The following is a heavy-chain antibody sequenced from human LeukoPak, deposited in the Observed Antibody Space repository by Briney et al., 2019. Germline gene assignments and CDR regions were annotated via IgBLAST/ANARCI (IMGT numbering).Heavy chain of an antibody. Sequence: PGGSLRLSCAASGFTFSSYWMSWVRQAPGKGLEWVANIKQDGSEKYYVDSVKGRFTISRDNAKNSLYLQMNSLRAEDTAVYYCARAGRLGDYYYYMDVWGKGTTVTVSS. CDR1: GFTFSSYW. J-gene: IGHJ6*03. CDR3: ARAGRLGDYYYYMDV. CDR2: IKQDGSEK. D-gene: IGHD4-11*01. V-gene: IGHV3-7*01.